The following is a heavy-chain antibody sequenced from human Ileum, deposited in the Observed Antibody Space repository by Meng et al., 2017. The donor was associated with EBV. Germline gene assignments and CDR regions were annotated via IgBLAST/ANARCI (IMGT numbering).Heavy chain of an antibody. D-gene: IGHD3-22*01. J-gene: IGHJ4*02. V-gene: IGHV4-4*03. CDR3: ASSDYYRSDY. CDR2: TSHSGST. CDR1: GGSISRSDW. Sequence: QVQLQELGPGLVKPPENLSLTCAVAGGSISRSDWWSWVGQPPGKGLEWIGETSHSGSTNYSPSLKSRVTISLDKSKNQLSLKLNSVTAADTAVYYCASSDYYRSDYWGQGTLVTVSS.